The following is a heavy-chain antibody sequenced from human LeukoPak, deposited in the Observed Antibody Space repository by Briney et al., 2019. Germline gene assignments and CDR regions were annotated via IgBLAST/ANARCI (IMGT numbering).Heavy chain of an antibody. J-gene: IGHJ3*02. CDR2: IYSGGST. V-gene: IGHV3-66*01. CDR1: GFTVSSKY. CDR3: ARSDSSGWSDDGFDI. Sequence: GGSLRLSCAASGFTVSSKYMSWVRQAPGKGLEWVSVIYSGGSTYYADSVKGRFSISRDNSKNMLYLQMNSLRAEDTAVYYCARSDSSGWSDDGFDIWGQGTMVTVSS. D-gene: IGHD6-19*01.